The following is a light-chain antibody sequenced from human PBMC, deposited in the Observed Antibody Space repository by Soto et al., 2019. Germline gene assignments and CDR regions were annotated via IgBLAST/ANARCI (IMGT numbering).Light chain of an antibody. CDR3: QQDNNWPFT. V-gene: IGKV3-15*01. Sequence: EIVMTQSPATLSVSPGERATLSCRASQSVSSNLAWYQQKPGQAPRLLIYGASTRATGIQARFSGSGSGTEFTLTISSLQSEDFAVYYCQQDNNWPFTFGPGTKVDIK. CDR1: QSVSSN. J-gene: IGKJ3*01. CDR2: GAS.